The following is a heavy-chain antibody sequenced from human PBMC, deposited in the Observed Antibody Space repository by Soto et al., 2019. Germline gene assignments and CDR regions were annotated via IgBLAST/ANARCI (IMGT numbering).Heavy chain of an antibody. Sequence: PSETLSLTCTVPGGSFTNYYWSWIRQPPGRGLEWIGYIYNTGSTNYNPSLKSRVTISVDTSKNQFSLKLSSVTAADTAVYYCASRNYYGSGSYHYYFDYWGQGTLVTVSS. D-gene: IGHD3-10*01. CDR1: GGSFTNYY. J-gene: IGHJ4*02. CDR3: ASRNYYGSGSYHYYFDY. CDR2: IYNTGST. V-gene: IGHV4-59*08.